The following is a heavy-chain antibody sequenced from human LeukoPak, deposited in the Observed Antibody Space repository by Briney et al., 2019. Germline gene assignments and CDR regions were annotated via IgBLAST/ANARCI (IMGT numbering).Heavy chain of an antibody. D-gene: IGHD5-12*01. CDR2: ISYDGSNK. Sequence: PGRSLRLSCAASGFTFSSYGMHWVRQAPGKGLEWVAVISYDGSNKYYADSVKGRFTISRDNSKNTLYLQMNSLSAEDTAVYYCARDSRGATGLDYWGQGTLVTVSS. CDR1: GFTFSSYG. J-gene: IGHJ4*02. CDR3: ARDSRGATGLDY. V-gene: IGHV3-30*03.